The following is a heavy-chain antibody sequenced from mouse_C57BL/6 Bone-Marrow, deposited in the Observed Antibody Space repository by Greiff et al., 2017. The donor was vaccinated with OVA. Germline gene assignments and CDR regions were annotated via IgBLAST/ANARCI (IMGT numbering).Heavy chain of an antibody. J-gene: IGHJ1*03. CDR1: GYTFTDYY. CDR2: INPYNGGT. D-gene: IGHD1-1*01. Sequence: VQLQQSGPVLVKPGASVKMSCKASGYTFTDYYMNWVKQSHGKSLEWIGVINPYNGGTSYNQKFKGKATLTVDKSSSTAYMELNSLTSEDSAVYYCARCGDGSSPYWYFDVWGTGTTVTVSS. V-gene: IGHV1-19*01. CDR3: ARCGDGSSPYWYFDV.